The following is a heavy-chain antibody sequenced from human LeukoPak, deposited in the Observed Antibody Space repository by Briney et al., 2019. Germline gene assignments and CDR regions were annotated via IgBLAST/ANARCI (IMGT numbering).Heavy chain of an antibody. CDR2: IYTSGST. D-gene: IGHD3-3*01. J-gene: IGHJ3*02. CDR3: ARDQGKGYDFWSGYWGDAFDI. CDR1: GGSISSYY. Sequence: SETLSLTCTVSGGSISSYYWSWIRQPAGKGLEWIGRIYTSGSTNYNPSLKSRVTMSVDTSKNQFSLKLSSVTAADTAVYYCARDQGKGYDFWSGYWGDAFDIWGQGTMATVSS. V-gene: IGHV4-4*07.